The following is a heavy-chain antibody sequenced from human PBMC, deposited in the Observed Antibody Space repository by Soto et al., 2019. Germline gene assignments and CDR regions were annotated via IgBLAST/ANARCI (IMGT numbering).Heavy chain of an antibody. Sequence: ASETLSLTYADYDGSFRGYYWSWIRQPPGKGLEWIGEINHSGSTSYNPSLKSRVTISVYTSKNQFSLKLSSVTGGDSAVYYGARGKWADRSGYHYYYYGMDLWGQGTTVTVSS. D-gene: IGHD3-22*01. J-gene: IGHJ6*02. CDR2: INHSGST. CDR3: ARGKWADRSGYHYYYYGMDL. V-gene: IGHV4-34*01. CDR1: DGSFRGYY.